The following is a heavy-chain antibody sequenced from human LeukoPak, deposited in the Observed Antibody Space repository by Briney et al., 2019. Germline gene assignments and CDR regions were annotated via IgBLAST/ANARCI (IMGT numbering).Heavy chain of an antibody. CDR3: ARDERRFCTDGSCYPGDY. D-gene: IGHD2-15*01. J-gene: IGHJ4*02. V-gene: IGHV3-21*01. CDR2: ISRTSSYI. CDR1: GFTFSDYA. Sequence: GGSLRLSCAASGFTFSDYAMKWVRQAPGKGLEWVAAISRTSSYIYYSDSVKGRFTISRDHAENSVYLQMDSLRAEDTAVYYCARDERRFCTDGSCYPGDYSGQGTLVTVFS.